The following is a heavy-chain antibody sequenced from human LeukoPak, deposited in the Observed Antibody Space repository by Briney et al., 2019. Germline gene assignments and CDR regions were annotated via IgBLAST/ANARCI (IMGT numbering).Heavy chain of an antibody. CDR2: IYYSGST. CDR3: ARPDSRNAIDY. D-gene: IGHD2-15*01. CDR1: GGSISSSSYY. Sequence: SETLSLTCTVSGGSISSSSYYWGWIRQPPGKGLEWIGSIYYSGSTYYNPSLKSRVTISVDTSKNQFSLKLSSVTAADTAVYYCARPDSRNAIDYWGQGTLGTVSS. J-gene: IGHJ4*02. V-gene: IGHV4-39*07.